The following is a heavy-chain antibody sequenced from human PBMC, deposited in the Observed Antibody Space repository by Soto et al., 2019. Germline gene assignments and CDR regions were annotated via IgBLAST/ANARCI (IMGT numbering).Heavy chain of an antibody. J-gene: IGHJ6*03. CDR2: IYSGGST. Sequence: EVQLLESGGGLVQPGGSLRLSCAASGFTVSSNYMSWVRQAPGKGLEWVSVIYSGGSTDYADSVKGRFPIYRDDSKNTLYLQMNSLSAEDTAVYYCAREGYCSGGSCYNPETYYYYYYMDVWGKGTTVTVAS. CDR3: AREGYCSGGSCYNPETYYYYYYMDV. D-gene: IGHD2-15*01. CDR1: GFTVSSNY. V-gene: IGHV3-66*01.